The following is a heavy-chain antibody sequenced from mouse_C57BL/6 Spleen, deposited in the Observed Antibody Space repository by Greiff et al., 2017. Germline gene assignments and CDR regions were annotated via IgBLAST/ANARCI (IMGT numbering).Heavy chain of an antibody. V-gene: IGHV3-6*01. CDR2: ISYDGSN. D-gene: IGHD3-2*02. CDR3: AREGSSGPFDY. CDR1: GYSITSGYY. J-gene: IGHJ2*01. Sequence: VQLKESGPGLVKPSQSLSLTCSVTGYSITSGYYWNWTRQFPGNKLEWMGYISYDGSNNYNPSLKNRISITRDTSKNQFFLKLNSVTTEDTATYYCAREGSSGPFDYWGQGTTLTVSS.